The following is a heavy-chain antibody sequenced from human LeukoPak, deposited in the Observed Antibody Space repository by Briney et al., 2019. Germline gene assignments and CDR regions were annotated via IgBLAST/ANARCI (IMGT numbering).Heavy chain of an antibody. CDR1: GFTFSSYA. CDR2: ISYDGSNK. CDR3: AKDRRRGSSGWYYFDY. D-gene: IGHD6-19*01. Sequence: GGSLRLSCAASGFTFSSYAMHWVRQAPGKGLEWVAVISYDGSNKYYADSVKGRFTISRDNSKNTLYLQMNSLRAEDTAVYYCAKDRRRGSSGWYYFDYWGQGTLVTVSS. V-gene: IGHV3-30*04. J-gene: IGHJ4*02.